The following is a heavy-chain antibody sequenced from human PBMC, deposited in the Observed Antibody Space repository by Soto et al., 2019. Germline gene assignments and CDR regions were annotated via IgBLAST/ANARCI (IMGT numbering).Heavy chain of an antibody. V-gene: IGHV3-7*01. Sequence: PGGSLRLSCAASGFTFSSYWMSWVRQAPGKGLEWVANIKQDGSEKYYVDSVKGRFTIPRDNAKNSLYLQMNSLRAEDTAVYYCAREYCSGGSCYSPGMDVWGQGTTVTVSS. J-gene: IGHJ6*02. CDR1: GFTFSSYW. CDR2: IKQDGSEK. D-gene: IGHD2-15*01. CDR3: AREYCSGGSCYSPGMDV.